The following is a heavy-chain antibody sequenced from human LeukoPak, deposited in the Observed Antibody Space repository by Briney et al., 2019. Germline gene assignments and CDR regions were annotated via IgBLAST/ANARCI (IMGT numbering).Heavy chain of an antibody. V-gene: IGHV3-33*01. D-gene: IGHD5-18*01. CDR1: GFTFGSFG. J-gene: IGHJ4*02. CDR2: MWYDGSNK. CDR3: ARDGYSYGSIDY. Sequence: PGGSLRLSCAASGFTFGSFGMHWVRQAPGKGLEWVAVMWYDGSNKYYADSVKGRFTTSRDNSKNTLYLQMNSLRVEDTAVYYCARDGYSYGSIDYWGQGTLVTDSS.